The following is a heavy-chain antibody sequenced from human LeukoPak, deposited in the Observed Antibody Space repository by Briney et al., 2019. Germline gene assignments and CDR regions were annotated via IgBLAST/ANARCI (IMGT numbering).Heavy chain of an antibody. D-gene: IGHD3-22*01. J-gene: IGHJ3*02. CDR1: GYTFTSYA. Sequence: GASVKVSCKASGYTFTSYAMHWVRQAPGQRLEWMGWINAGNGNTKYSQKFQGRVTITRDTSASTAYMELSSLRSEDTAVYYCARPQMVVLRTGWAFDIWGQGTMVTVSS. CDR2: INAGNGNT. V-gene: IGHV1-3*01. CDR3: ARPQMVVLRTGWAFDI.